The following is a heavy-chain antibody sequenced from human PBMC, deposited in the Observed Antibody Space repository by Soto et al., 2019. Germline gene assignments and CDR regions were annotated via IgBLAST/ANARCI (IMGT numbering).Heavy chain of an antibody. D-gene: IGHD3-3*01. J-gene: IGHJ4*02. Sequence: TLSLTCTVSGGSISSYYWSWIRQPPGKGLEWVGYISYSGSTNYNPSLKSRLTISVDTSKNQFSLKLSSVTAADTAVYYCARHGNDFWSGYYNLYAFDDWGQGTLVTCSS. CDR2: ISYSGST. V-gene: IGHV4-59*08. CDR1: GGSISSYY. CDR3: ARHGNDFWSGYYNLYAFDD.